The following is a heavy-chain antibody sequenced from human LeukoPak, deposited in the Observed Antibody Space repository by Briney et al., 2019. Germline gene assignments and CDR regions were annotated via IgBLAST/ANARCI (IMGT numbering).Heavy chain of an antibody. J-gene: IGHJ3*02. CDR1: GDSVSFNSDV. D-gene: IGHD7-27*01. CDR2: AYYRSKWLF. CDR3: VSDANWGLDALDI. Sequence: SQTLSLTCAISGDSVSFNSDVWNWIRQSPSRGLEWLGRAYYRSKWLFDYAVSVKSRLTITPDTPKNQFSLQLNSVTPEDTAVYYCVSDANWGLDALDIWGQGTMVTVSS. V-gene: IGHV6-1*01.